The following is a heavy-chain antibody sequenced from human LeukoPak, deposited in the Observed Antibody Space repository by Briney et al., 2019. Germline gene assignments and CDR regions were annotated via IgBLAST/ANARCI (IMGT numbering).Heavy chain of an antibody. CDR1: GGSISSGGYY. Sequence: PSQTLSLTCTVSGGSISSGGYYWSWIRQHPGKGLEWIGYIYYSGSTYYNPSLKSRVTISVDTSKNQFSLKLSSVTAADTAVYYCARGSGDYIPNFNYWGQGTLVTVSS. V-gene: IGHV4-31*03. D-gene: IGHD4-17*01. CDR2: IYYSGST. CDR3: ARGSGDYIPNFNY. J-gene: IGHJ4*02.